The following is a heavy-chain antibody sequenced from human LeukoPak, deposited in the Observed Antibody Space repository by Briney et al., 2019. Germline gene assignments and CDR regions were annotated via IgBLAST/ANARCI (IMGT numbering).Heavy chain of an antibody. J-gene: IGHJ6*03. CDR1: GASMSGSNYY. Sequence: SETLSLTCSVSGASMSGSNYYWGWIRQPPGKGLEWIGSIYYSGSTYYNPSLKSRVTISVDTSKNQFSLKLNSVTAADTAVYYCARGARNYDFWSGYYRRYYYYYMDVWGKGTTVTVSS. CDR3: ARGARNYDFWSGYYRRYYYYYMDV. CDR2: IYYSGST. V-gene: IGHV4-39*01. D-gene: IGHD3-3*01.